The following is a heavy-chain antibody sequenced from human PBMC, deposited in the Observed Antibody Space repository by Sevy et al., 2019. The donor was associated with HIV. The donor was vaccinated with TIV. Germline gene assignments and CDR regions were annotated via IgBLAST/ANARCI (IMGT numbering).Heavy chain of an antibody. Sequence: GGSLRLSCAASGFTFSKYSMSWVRQPPGKGLEWVSTLSFGCGELNYADSVKGRFTISRDKSKSSVYLQMNNLRPEDTAVYYCAREGCTKPHDYWGQGTLVTVSS. CDR2: LSFGCGEL. CDR1: GFTFSKYS. CDR3: AREGCTKPHDY. D-gene: IGHD2-8*01. J-gene: IGHJ4*02. V-gene: IGHV3-23*01.